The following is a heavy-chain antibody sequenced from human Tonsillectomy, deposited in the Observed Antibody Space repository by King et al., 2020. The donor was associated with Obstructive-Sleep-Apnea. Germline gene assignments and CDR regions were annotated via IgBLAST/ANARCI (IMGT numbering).Heavy chain of an antibody. D-gene: IGHD5-18*01. CDR1: GYTFTGSY. V-gene: IGHV1-2*02. CDR2: INPNSRGT. J-gene: IGHJ4*02. CDR3: ARENTYGYFLDY. Sequence: QLVQSGAEVKKPGASMKVSCKASGYTFTGSYIHWVRQAPGQGLEWMGWINPNSRGTNYAQKFQGRVTITRDTSISTAYIELSRLRSDDTAVYYCARENTYGYFLDYWGQGTLVTVSS.